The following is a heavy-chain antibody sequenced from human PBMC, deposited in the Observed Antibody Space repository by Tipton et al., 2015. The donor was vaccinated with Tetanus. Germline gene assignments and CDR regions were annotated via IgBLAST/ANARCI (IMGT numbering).Heavy chain of an antibody. Sequence: TLSLTCTVSGGSIISYYWSWIRQPAGKGLEWIGRVYSSGSTHYNPSLKSRVTMSLDTSKTQFSLKLSSVTAADTAVYYCARLSSTANDAHAFDIWGQGTMVTVSS. CDR3: ARLSSTANDAHAFDI. J-gene: IGHJ3*02. CDR1: GGSIISYY. CDR2: VYSSGST. V-gene: IGHV4-4*07. D-gene: IGHD2-21*02.